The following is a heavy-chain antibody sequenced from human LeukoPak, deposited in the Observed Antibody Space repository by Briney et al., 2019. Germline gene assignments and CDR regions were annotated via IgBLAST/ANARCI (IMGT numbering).Heavy chain of an antibody. D-gene: IGHD2-15*01. CDR3: ARNGAYCSGGSCAHDTFDM. V-gene: IGHV4-59*01. CDR2: IYYSGST. J-gene: IGHJ3*02. CDR1: GGSISSYY. Sequence: SETLSLPCTVSGGSISSYYWSWIRQPPGKGLEGIGYIYYSGSTTYNTSLKSRVTISVATSKNQFSLKLSSVTAADTAVYYCARNGAYCSGGSCAHDTFDMWGQGTMVTVSS.